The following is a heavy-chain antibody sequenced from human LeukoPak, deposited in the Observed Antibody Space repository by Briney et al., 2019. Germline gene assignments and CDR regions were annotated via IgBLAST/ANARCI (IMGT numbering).Heavy chain of an antibody. CDR1: GFTFSNAW. V-gene: IGHV3-15*01. CDR2: IKSKTDGGTT. D-gene: IGHD1-26*01. J-gene: IGHJ4*02. CDR3: AKEDSGGYGHFDY. Sequence: GGSLRLSCAASGFTFSNAWMSWVRQAPGKGLEWVGRIKSKTDGGTTDYAAPVKGRFTISRDNSKNTVYLQMNSLRPEDTAVYYCAKEDSGGYGHFDYWGQGTLVTVSS.